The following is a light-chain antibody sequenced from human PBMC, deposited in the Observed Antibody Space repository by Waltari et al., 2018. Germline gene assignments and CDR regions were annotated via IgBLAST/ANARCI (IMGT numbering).Light chain of an antibody. J-gene: IGLJ3*02. CDR3: CSYAGNYVWV. V-gene: IGLV2-23*02. CDR1: SSDIGRYDN. Sequence: QSALTQPAAVSGSPGQSVTIACTGASSDIGRYDNVAWYQQHPGNAPKLGMSDVSKRPSGVSDRFSGSKSVDTASLTISGLQFEDEADYYCCSYAGNYVWVFGGGTRLTVL. CDR2: DVS.